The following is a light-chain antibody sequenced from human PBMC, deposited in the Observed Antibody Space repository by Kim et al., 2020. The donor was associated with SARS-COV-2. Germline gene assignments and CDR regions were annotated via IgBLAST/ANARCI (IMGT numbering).Light chain of an antibody. CDR2: GKN. CDR1: SLRSYY. CDR3: NSRDSNDNVA. Sequence: SSELTQDPAVSVALGQTVRITCQGDSLRSYYATWYQQKPGQAPIVVIYGKNNRPSGIPDRFSGSSSGNTASLTITGTQAGDEADYYCNSRDSNDNVAFGGGTQLTVL. J-gene: IGLJ2*01. V-gene: IGLV3-19*01.